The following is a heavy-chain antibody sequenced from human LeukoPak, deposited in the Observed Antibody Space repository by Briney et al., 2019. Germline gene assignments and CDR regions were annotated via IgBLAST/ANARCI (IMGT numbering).Heavy chain of an antibody. Sequence: PSETLSLTCTVSGGSISSGGYYWSWIRQHPGKGLEWIGYIYYSGSTYYNPSLKSRVTISVDTSKNQFSLKLSSVTAADTAVYYCARHPDRNNRWNDYWGQGTLVTVSS. D-gene: IGHD1-1*01. CDR2: IYYSGST. CDR3: ARHPDRNNRWNDY. J-gene: IGHJ4*02. V-gene: IGHV4-31*03. CDR1: GGSISSGGYY.